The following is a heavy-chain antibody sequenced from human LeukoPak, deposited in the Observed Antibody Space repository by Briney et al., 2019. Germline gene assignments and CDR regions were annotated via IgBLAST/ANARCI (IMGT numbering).Heavy chain of an antibody. Sequence: SETLSVTCTVSGGSIRSGSHYWAWIRQPPGKGLEWIGSIYYSGSTYYNPSLENRVTISIDTSKNHFSLKLSSLSAADTSVYYCAKRDDSGGNLVDLWGQGTLVTVS. CDR2: IYYSGST. D-gene: IGHD3-22*01. V-gene: IGHV4-39*02. CDR3: AKRDDSGGNLVDL. J-gene: IGHJ4*02. CDR1: GGSIRSGSHY.